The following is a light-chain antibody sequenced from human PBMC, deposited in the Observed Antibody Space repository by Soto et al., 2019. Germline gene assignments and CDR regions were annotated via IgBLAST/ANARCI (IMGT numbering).Light chain of an antibody. CDR3: RKWT. J-gene: IGKJ1*01. Sequence: EIVLTQSPGTLSLSPGERATLSCRASQGVSSSNLAWYQQKPGQAPRLLIYGASSRAAVIPDRFSGSGSGTNFTLPISKLEPEDCEVYYCRKWTFGQGTKVEIK. CDR1: QGVSSSN. V-gene: IGKV3-20*01. CDR2: GAS.